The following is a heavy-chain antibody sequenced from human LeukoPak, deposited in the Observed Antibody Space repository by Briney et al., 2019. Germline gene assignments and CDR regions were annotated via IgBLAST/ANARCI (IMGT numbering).Heavy chain of an antibody. CDR3: ARKDSSSPDFDY. D-gene: IGHD6-6*01. V-gene: IGHV1-8*01. Sequence: ASVKVSCKASGYTFTSYDINWVRQANGQGLEWMGWMNPNSGNTGYAQKFQGRVTMTRNTSISTAYMELSSLRSGDTAVYYCARKDSSSPDFDYWGQGTLVTVSS. CDR1: GYTFTSYD. J-gene: IGHJ4*02. CDR2: MNPNSGNT.